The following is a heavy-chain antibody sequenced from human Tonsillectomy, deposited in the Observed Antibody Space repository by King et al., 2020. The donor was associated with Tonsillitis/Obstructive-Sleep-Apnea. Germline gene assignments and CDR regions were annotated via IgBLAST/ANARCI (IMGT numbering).Heavy chain of an antibody. CDR3: ARWLYSSGWHYFDY. J-gene: IGHJ4*02. Sequence: QLQESGPGLVKPSETLSLTCTVSSGSISSSSYYWGWIRQPPGKGLEWIGGIYYSGSTYYNPSLKSRVTMSVDTSKHQFSLKLSSVTAADTAVYYCARWLYSSGWHYFDYWGQGTLVTVSS. V-gene: IGHV4-39*01. D-gene: IGHD6-19*01. CDR1: SGSISSSSYY. CDR2: IYYSGST.